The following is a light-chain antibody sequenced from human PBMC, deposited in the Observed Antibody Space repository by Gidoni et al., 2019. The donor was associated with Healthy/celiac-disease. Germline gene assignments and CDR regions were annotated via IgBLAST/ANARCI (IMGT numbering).Light chain of an antibody. CDR2: GNS. CDR3: QSYDSSLSGSV. J-gene: IGLJ3*02. V-gene: IGLV1-40*01. CDR1: SSNIGAGYD. Sequence: QSVLTPPPSVSGAPGQRVPISCTGSSSNIGAGYDVHWYQQLPGTPPKVLIYGNSNRPSGVPDRFSGSKSGTSASRAITGLQAEDEADYYCQSYDSSLSGSVFGGGTKLTVL.